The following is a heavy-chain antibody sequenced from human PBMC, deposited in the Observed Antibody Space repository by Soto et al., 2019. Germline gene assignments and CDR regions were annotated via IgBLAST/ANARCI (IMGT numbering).Heavy chain of an antibody. CDR1: GGSISSYY. CDR2: IYYSGST. J-gene: IGHJ4*02. V-gene: IGHV4-59*01. D-gene: IGHD5-18*01. Sequence: QVQLQESGPGLVKPSETLSLTCTVSGGSISSYYWSWIRQPPGKGLEWIGYIYYSGSTNYNPSLKSRGTISVDTSKNQFSLKLSSVTAADTAVYYCARDNGYSYGYTLDHWGQGTLVTVSS. CDR3: ARDNGYSYGYTLDH.